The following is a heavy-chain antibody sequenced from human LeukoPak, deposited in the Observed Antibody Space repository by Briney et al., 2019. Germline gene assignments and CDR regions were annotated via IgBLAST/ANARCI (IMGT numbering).Heavy chain of an antibody. CDR1: GFTFSSYA. CDR2: ISYDGSNK. CDR3: ASSRSGSYFLFDY. V-gene: IGHV3-30*04. D-gene: IGHD3-10*01. J-gene: IGHJ4*02. Sequence: PGGSLRLSCAASGFTFSSYAMHWVRQAPGKGLEWVAVISYDGSNKYYADSVKGRFTISRDNSKNTLYLQMNNLRAEDTAVYYCASSRSGSYFLFDYWGQGTLVTVSS.